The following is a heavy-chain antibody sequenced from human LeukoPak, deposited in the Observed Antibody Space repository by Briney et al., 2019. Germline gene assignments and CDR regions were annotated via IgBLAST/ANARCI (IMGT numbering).Heavy chain of an antibody. D-gene: IGHD3-22*01. CDR3: AIMHGYYDGSGYWGQ. CDR1: GFTFSSNA. CDR2: ICPGGDTT. Sequence: GGSLRLSCAASGFTFSSNAMSWVRQAPGKGLEWVSFICPGGDTTSTDDSVGGLFIFSRDNTRTPLYLQMNSLRDEDTGVYYCAIMHGYYDGSGYWGQWGQGTLVTVSS. V-gene: IGHV3-23*01. J-gene: IGHJ4*02.